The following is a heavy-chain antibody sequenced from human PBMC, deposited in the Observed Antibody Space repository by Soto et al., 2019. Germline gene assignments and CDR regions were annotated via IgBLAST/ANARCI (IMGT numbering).Heavy chain of an antibody. D-gene: IGHD6-13*01. J-gene: IGHJ6*02. Sequence: SETLSLTCTVSGDSISSSSYYWSWIRQHPGKGLEWIGYIHYSGTTRYTPSLKSRLTISVDTSKNQFSLMLSSLTAADTAVYFCARARVPYSSTWYRYDYYGMDIWGQGTTVTVSS. V-gene: IGHV4-31*03. CDR3: ARARVPYSSTWYRYDYYGMDI. CDR2: IHYSGTT. CDR1: GDSISSSSYY.